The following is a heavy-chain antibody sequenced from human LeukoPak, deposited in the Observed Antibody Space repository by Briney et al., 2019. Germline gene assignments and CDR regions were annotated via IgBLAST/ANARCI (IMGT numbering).Heavy chain of an antibody. J-gene: IGHJ4*01. D-gene: IGHD3-3*01. Sequence: GGSLRLSCAASGFTVSSNYMSWVRQAPGKGLEWVAVISYDGSNKYYADSVKGRFTISRDNSKNTLYLQMNSLRGSASAPTRCHF. V-gene: IGHV3-30*03. CDR3: HF. CDR1: GFTVSSNY. CDR2: ISYDGSNK.